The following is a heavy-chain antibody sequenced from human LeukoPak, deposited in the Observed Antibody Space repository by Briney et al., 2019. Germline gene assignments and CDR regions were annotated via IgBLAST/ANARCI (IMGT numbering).Heavy chain of an antibody. D-gene: IGHD1-26*01. J-gene: IGHJ4*02. Sequence: GGSLRLSCAASGFTFSSYSMNWVRQAPGKGLEWVSSISSSSYIYYGDSVRGRFTISRDNAKNSLYLQMNSLRAEDTAVYYCARDGSPFDSWGQGTLVTVSS. CDR2: ISSSSYI. CDR3: ARDGSPFDS. V-gene: IGHV3-21*01. CDR1: GFTFSSYS.